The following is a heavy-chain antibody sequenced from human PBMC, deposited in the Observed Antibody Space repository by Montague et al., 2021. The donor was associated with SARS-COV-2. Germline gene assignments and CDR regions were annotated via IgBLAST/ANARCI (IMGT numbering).Heavy chain of an antibody. D-gene: IGHD3-3*01. V-gene: IGHV4-61*02. CDR2: IYTYGGT. CDR3: AMWDYDVWSGSARGLDV. CDR1: GGSISSGSFY. J-gene: IGHJ6*02. Sequence: TLSLTCTVSGGSISSGSFYWSWIRQPAGKGLEWIGRIYTYGGTNYHPSLKSRVTISIDTSKNQLSLRLSSVTAADTAVYCCAMWDYDVWSGSARGLDVWGQGTTVAVSS.